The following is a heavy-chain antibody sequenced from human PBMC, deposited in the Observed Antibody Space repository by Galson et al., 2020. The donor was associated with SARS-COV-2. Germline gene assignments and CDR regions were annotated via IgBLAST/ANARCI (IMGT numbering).Heavy chain of an antibody. CDR3: ARAWRIAVTDAVDI. D-gene: IGHD6-19*01. CDR1: GYSFTSYW. J-gene: IGHJ3*02. CDR2: IYPGDSDT. Sequence: GESPKISCKGSGYSFTSYWNGWVRQMPGKGLEWLGIIYPGDSDTRYSPAFQGQVTISADQSISTAYLQWSSLKASDTAMYYCARAWRIAVTDAVDIWGQGRMFTVSS. V-gene: IGHV5-51*01.